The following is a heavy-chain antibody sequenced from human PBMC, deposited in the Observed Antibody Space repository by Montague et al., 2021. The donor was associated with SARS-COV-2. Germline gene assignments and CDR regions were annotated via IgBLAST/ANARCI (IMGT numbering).Heavy chain of an antibody. Sequence: SETLSLTCAVYGRSFSGYYWNWIRQPPGKGLEWIGEIYHGGSTNYTPSLRSQVTMSVDTSKNQFSLKLSSVTAADTAVYYCARGARQGYGFRLGSFDSWGQGTLVTVSS. V-gene: IGHV4-34*01. CDR1: GRSFSGYY. CDR3: ARGARQGYGFRLGSFDS. D-gene: IGHD3-10*01. CDR2: IYHGGST. J-gene: IGHJ4*02.